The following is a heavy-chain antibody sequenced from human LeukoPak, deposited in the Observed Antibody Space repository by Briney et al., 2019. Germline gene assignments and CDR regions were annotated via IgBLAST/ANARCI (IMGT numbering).Heavy chain of an antibody. CDR1: GGSISSYY. Sequence: PSETLSLTCTVSGGSISSYYWSWIRQPPGKGLEWIGYIYYSGSTNYNPSLKSRVTISVDTSKNQFSLKLSSVTAADTAVYYCARGSTEQWLVNFDYWGQGTLVTVSS. J-gene: IGHJ4*02. CDR2: IYYSGST. V-gene: IGHV4-59*01. D-gene: IGHD6-19*01. CDR3: ARGSTEQWLVNFDY.